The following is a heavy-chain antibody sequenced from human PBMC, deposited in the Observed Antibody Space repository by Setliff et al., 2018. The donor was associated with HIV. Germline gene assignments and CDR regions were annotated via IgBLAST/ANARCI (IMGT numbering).Heavy chain of an antibody. CDR2: IYYTGST. CDR1: GGSISSSTYY. Sequence: ASETLSLTCTVSGGSISSSTYYWGWIRQPPGKGLEWIGSIYYTGSTYYNPSLKSRVTMSVDTSKNQFSLKLSSVTAADTAVYYCARDAERGYSYGYDYWGQGTLVTVSS. D-gene: IGHD5-18*01. CDR3: ARDAERGYSYGYDY. V-gene: IGHV4-39*07. J-gene: IGHJ4*02.